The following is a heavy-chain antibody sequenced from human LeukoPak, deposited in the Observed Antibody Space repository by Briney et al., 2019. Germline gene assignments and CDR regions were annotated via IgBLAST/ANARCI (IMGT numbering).Heavy chain of an antibody. CDR3: ASEAVAGKLDY. J-gene: IGHJ4*02. CDR1: GGTFSSYA. Sequence: GASVKVSCKASGGTFSSYAISWVRQAPVQGLEWMGGIIPIFGTANYAQKFQGRVTITADESTSTAYMELSSLRSEDTAVYYCASEAVAGKLDYWGQGTLVTVSS. V-gene: IGHV1-69*13. CDR2: IIPIFGTA. D-gene: IGHD6-19*01.